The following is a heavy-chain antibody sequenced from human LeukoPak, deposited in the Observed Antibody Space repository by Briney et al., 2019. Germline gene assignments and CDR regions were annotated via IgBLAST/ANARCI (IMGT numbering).Heavy chain of an antibody. D-gene: IGHD3-3*01. CDR2: ISGSSTTI. CDR1: GFTFSLYS. J-gene: IGHJ3*02. Sequence: GGSLRLSCAASGFTFSLYSMNWVRQAPGKGLEWVSYISGSSTTIDYADSVKGRFTISRDNAKNSLYLQMNSLRAEDTAAYYCARGVGAFEIWGQGRMVTVSS. CDR3: ARGVGAFEI. V-gene: IGHV3-48*01.